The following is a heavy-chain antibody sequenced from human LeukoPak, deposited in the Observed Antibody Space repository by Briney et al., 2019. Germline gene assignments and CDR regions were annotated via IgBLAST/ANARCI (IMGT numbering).Heavy chain of an antibody. D-gene: IGHD2-2*01. Sequence: QAGGSLRLSCAASAFTVSSNYMSWVRQAPGKGLEWVSVIYSGGSTYYADSVKGRFTISRDNSKNTLYLQMNSLRAEDTAVYYCARGPPRNYYALPYWYFDLWGRGTLVTVSS. CDR1: AFTVSSNY. CDR3: ARGPPRNYYALPYWYFDL. J-gene: IGHJ2*01. CDR2: IYSGGST. V-gene: IGHV3-66*01.